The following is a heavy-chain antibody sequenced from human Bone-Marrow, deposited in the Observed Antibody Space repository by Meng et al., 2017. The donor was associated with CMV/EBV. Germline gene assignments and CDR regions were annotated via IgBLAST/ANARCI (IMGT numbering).Heavy chain of an antibody. V-gene: IGHV5-51*01. Sequence: WVRQMPGKGLEWMGIIYPGDSDTRYSPSFQGQVTISADKSISTAYLQWSSLKASDTAMYYCARRLRIAAAGTRRTQRNYYYYGMDVWGQGTTVTVSS. CDR2: IYPGDSDT. CDR3: ARRLRIAAAGTRRTQRNYYYYGMDV. D-gene: IGHD6-13*01. J-gene: IGHJ6*02.